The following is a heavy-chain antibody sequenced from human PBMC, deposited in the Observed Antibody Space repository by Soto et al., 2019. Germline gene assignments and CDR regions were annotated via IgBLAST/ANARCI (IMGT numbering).Heavy chain of an antibody. J-gene: IGHJ4*01. D-gene: IGHD2-2*01. CDR1: GFTFDDYA. CDR3: VKDSYAALHRGLSTAEYFFHY. Sequence: EVQLVESGGGLVRPGRSLRLSCTASGFTFDDYAMHWVRQAPGRGLEWVSGITWNSGNIAYADSVKGRFTNARDDDNNSLYLQMNSLRPEDTSLYYCVKDSYAALHRGLSTAEYFFHYWGHGTLVTVSS. V-gene: IGHV3-9*01. CDR2: ITWNSGNI.